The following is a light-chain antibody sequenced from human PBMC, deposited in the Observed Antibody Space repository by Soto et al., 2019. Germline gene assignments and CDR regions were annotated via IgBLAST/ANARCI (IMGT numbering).Light chain of an antibody. V-gene: IGKV3-15*01. J-gene: IGKJ3*01. Sequence: EIVLTQSPGTLSLSPGERATLSCRASQSVSSNLAWYQQKPGQAPRLLIYGASTRATGIPARFSGSGSGTEFTLTISSLQSEDFAVYYCQQYNNWPGVTFGPGTKVDI. CDR1: QSVSSN. CDR2: GAS. CDR3: QQYNNWPGVT.